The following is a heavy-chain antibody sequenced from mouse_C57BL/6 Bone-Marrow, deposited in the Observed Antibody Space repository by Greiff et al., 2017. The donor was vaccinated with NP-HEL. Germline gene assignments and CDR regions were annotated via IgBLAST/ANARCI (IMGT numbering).Heavy chain of an antibody. CDR3: ARDGRDGNYWYFDV. V-gene: IGHV5-16*01. CDR1: GFTFSDYY. CDR2: INYDGSST. J-gene: IGHJ1*03. Sequence: EVQLVESEGGLVQPGSSMKLSCTASGFTFSDYYMAWVRQVPEKGLEWVANINYDGSSTYYLDSLKSRFIISRDNAKNILYLQMSSLKSEDTATYYCARDGRDGNYWYFDVWGTGTTVTVSS. D-gene: IGHD2-1*01.